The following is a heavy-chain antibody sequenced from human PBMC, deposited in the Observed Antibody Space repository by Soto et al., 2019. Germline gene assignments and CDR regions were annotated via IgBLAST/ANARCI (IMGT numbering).Heavy chain of an antibody. D-gene: IGHD1-26*01. CDR3: ARSGNEGAVDY. CDR1: GASVSIQSAA. CDR2: TYSRSKWYN. Sequence: SQRLSLTCSISGASVSIQSAAWNWISQYPSRGLEWLGRTYSRSKWYNEYAVSVKSRIIINPDTSKNQFSLQLNSVTPEDTAVYYCARSGNEGAVDYCGQGTLVTVSS. V-gene: IGHV6-1*01. J-gene: IGHJ4*02.